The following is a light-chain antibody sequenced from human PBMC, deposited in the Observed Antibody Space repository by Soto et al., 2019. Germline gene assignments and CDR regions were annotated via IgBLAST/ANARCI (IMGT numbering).Light chain of an antibody. V-gene: IGKV3D-20*01. CDR1: QSVSS. CDR2: DTS. CDR3: QQYGSSPLT. Sequence: EIVLTQSPATLSLSPGERATLSCGASQSVSSLAWYQQKPGLAPRRLIYDTSGRATGIPDRFSGSGSGTDFTLTISRLEPEDFAVYYCQQYGSSPLTFGGGTKVEIK. J-gene: IGKJ4*01.